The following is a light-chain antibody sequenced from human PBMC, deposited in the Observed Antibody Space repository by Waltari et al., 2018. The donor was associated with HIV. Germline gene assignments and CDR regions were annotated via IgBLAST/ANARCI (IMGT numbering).Light chain of an antibody. J-gene: IGLJ1*01. Sequence: QSVLTQPPSASGTPGQRVTIRCSGTSFNIGSNFVYWYQQLPGAPPKLLIYRNNQRPSGVPDRFSGSKSGTSASLAISGLRSEDEADYYCAAWDDSLSGFYVVGTGTKVTVL. V-gene: IGLV1-47*01. CDR2: RNN. CDR1: SFNIGSNF. CDR3: AAWDDSLSGFYV.